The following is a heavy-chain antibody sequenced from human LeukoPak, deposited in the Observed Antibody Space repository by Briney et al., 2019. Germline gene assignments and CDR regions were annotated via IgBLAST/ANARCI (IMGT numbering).Heavy chain of an antibody. J-gene: IGHJ1*01. D-gene: IGHD3-3*01. CDR3: ARGHDFWSGWERAEYFQL. CDR2: MNPNSGGT. V-gene: IGHV1-2*02. CDR1: GYTFTGYY. Sequence: GASVKVSCKASGYTFTGYYMHWVRQAPGQGLEWMGWMNPNSGGTNYAQKFQGRVTMTRDTSISTAYMELSRLSSDDTAVYYCARGHDFWSGWERAEYFQLWGQGTLVTVSS.